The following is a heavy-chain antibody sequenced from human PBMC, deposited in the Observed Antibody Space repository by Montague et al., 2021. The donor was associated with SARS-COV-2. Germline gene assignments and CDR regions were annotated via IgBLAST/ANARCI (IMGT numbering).Heavy chain of an antibody. J-gene: IGHJ6*03. Sequence: SETLSLTCAVYGGSFSGYYWSWIRLPPGKGLEWIGEINHSGSTNYNPSLKSRVTISVDTSKNQYSLKLSSVTAADTAVYYCARARQDVVVPALGIGAYYYYYYMDVWGKGTTVTVSS. D-gene: IGHD2-2*01. CDR3: ARARQDVVVPALGIGAYYYYYYMDV. CDR2: INHSGST. V-gene: IGHV4-34*01. CDR1: GGSFSGYY.